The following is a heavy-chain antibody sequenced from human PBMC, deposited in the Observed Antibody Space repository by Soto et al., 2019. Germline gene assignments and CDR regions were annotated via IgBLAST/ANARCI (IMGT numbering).Heavy chain of an antibody. V-gene: IGHV3-23*01. CDR1: GFTFSSYA. CDR3: AKRALKSCPVCEFDY. CDR2: ISGSGRST. J-gene: IGHJ4*02. D-gene: IGHD3-16*01. Sequence: GGSLRLSCAASGFTFSSYAMSWVRQAPGKGLEWVSAISGSGRSTYYADSVKGRFSISRDNSKNTLYLQMNSLRAEDTAVYYCAKRALKSCPVCEFDYWGQGTLVTVSS.